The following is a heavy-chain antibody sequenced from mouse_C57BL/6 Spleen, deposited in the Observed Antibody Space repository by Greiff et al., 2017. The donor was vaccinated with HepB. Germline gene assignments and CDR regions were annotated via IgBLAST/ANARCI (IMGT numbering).Heavy chain of an antibody. CDR2: IHPNSGST. J-gene: IGHJ3*01. CDR1: GYTFTSYW. CDR3: ARGGSSSAWFAY. V-gene: IGHV1-64*01. Sequence: QVQLQQPGAELVKPGASVKLSCKASGYTFTSYWMHWVKQRPGQGLEWIGMIHPNSGSTNYNEKFKSKATLTVDKSSSTAYMQRSSLTSEDSAVSYCARGGSSSAWFAYWGQGTLVTVSA. D-gene: IGHD1-1*01.